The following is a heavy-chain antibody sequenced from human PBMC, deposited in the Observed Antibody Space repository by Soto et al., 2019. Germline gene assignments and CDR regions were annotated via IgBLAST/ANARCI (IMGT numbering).Heavy chain of an antibody. V-gene: IGHV3-74*01. D-gene: IGHD3-10*01. J-gene: IGHJ4*02. Sequence: EVQLVESGGGLVQPGGSLRLSCAASGFTFSSYWMHWVRQAPGKGLVWVSRINIDGSRTTYADSVKGRFTISRDNAKNTLYMQMNSLRAEDTGVYYCARGGRSGRSQYYFDSWGQGTVVTVSS. CDR2: INIDGSRT. CDR3: ARGGRSGRSQYYFDS. CDR1: GFTFSSYW.